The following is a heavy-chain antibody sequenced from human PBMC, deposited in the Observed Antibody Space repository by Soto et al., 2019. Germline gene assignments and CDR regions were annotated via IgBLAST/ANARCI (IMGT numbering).Heavy chain of an antibody. D-gene: IGHD5-12*01. J-gene: IGHJ4*02. Sequence: SVKVSCKASGVTFNRQDMRWVRQAPGQGLEWMGGIIPMFGTPHYAEKFQDRVTITADESTGTAYLELSSLTSEDTAVYYCATSEGRDGYRFDYWGAGTVVAVSS. CDR3: ATSEGRDGYRFDY. CDR1: GVTFNRQD. CDR2: IIPMFGTP. V-gene: IGHV1-69*13.